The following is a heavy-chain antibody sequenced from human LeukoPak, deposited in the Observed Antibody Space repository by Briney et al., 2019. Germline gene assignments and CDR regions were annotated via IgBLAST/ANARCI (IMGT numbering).Heavy chain of an antibody. CDR1: GFTFSTYW. J-gene: IGHJ4*02. V-gene: IGHV3-7*01. D-gene: IGHD3-10*01. CDR3: ARVRYGSGSYNDY. Sequence: GGSLRLSCAASGFTFSTYWMTWVRQAPGEGLEWVANIKQDGSEKYYVDSVKGRFTISRDNAKNSLYLQMNSLRAEDTAVYYCARVRYGSGSYNDYWGQGTLDSVPT. CDR2: IKQDGSEK.